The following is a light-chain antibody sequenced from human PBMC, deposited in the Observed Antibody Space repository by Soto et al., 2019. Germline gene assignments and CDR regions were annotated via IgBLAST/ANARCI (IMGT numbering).Light chain of an antibody. CDR1: QSVSNRY. Sequence: EILFTQSPGTLSLSPGERATLSCWASQSVSNRYLAWYQQKPGQAPRLLIYGASSRATGIPDRLSGSGSGTDFSLPIRRLEPEDSAVYYCQQYGTSGTFGQGTKVDIK. CDR2: GAS. J-gene: IGKJ1*01. V-gene: IGKV3-20*01. CDR3: QQYGTSGT.